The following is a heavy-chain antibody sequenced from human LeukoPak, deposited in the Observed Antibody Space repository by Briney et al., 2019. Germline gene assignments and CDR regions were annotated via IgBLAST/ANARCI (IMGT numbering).Heavy chain of an antibody. J-gene: IGHJ4*02. CDR2: VNRDGSEK. CDR1: GFIFSDYW. V-gene: IGHV3-7*01. Sequence: GGSLRLSCAASGFIFSDYWMTWVRQAPGKGLEWVANVNRDGSEKHYVDSVRGRFTISRDNANNLLFLQMNNLRAEDTAVYYCAKSYTARTYEIDYWGQGTLVTVSS. D-gene: IGHD5-18*01. CDR3: AKSYTARTYEIDY.